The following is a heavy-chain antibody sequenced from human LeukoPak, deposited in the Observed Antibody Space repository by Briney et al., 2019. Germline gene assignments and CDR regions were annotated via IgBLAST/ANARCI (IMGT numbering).Heavy chain of an antibody. J-gene: IGHJ4*02. CDR3: VRGLFSYESSGALDY. CDR1: GYTFTGYY. CDR2: INPNSGGT. D-gene: IGHD3-22*01. Sequence: ASVKVSCKASGYTFTGYYMHWVRQAPGQGLEWMGWINPNSGGTNYTQKFQGRVTMTRDTSISTVYMELSRLRSDDTAVYYCVRGLFSYESSGALDYWGQGTLVTVSS. V-gene: IGHV1-2*02.